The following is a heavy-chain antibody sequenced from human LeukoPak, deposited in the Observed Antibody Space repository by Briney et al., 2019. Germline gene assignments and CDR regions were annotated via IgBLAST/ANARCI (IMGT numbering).Heavy chain of an antibody. CDR2: ISGSGDST. CDR1: GFTFTNYG. Sequence: GGSLRLSCAASGFTFTNYGMSWVRQAPGKGLEWVSAISGSGDSTYYADSVKGRFTISRDNSKNTLYLQMNSLRAEDTAVYYCAKVFDSSGYFYLPFDYWGQGTLVTVSS. V-gene: IGHV3-23*01. J-gene: IGHJ4*02. CDR3: AKVFDSSGYFYLPFDY. D-gene: IGHD3-22*01.